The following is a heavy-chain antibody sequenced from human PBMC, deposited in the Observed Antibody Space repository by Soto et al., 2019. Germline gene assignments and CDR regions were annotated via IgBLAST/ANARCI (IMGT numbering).Heavy chain of an antibody. Sequence: SETLSLTCTVSGGSVSSGSYYWSWIRQPPGKGLEWIGYIYYSGSTNYNPSLKSRVTISVDTSKNQFSLKLSSVTAADAAVYYCARGIEGWYQGRYYYGMDVWGQGTTVTVSS. V-gene: IGHV4-61*01. CDR1: GGSVSSGSYY. CDR2: IYYSGST. D-gene: IGHD6-19*01. CDR3: ARGIEGWYQGRYYYGMDV. J-gene: IGHJ6*02.